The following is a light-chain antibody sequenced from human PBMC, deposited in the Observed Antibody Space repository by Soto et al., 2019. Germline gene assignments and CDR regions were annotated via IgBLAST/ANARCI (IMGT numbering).Light chain of an antibody. V-gene: IGKV3-15*01. Sequence: EIVMTQSPATLSVSPGEGATLSCRASQSVSHNLAWYQQKPGQAPRLLIYGASTRASGIPTRFSGSGSGTEFTLTISSLQAEDLAVYYCQQYYSSSLTFGGGTKVEIK. J-gene: IGKJ4*01. CDR1: QSVSHN. CDR3: QQYYSSSLT. CDR2: GAS.